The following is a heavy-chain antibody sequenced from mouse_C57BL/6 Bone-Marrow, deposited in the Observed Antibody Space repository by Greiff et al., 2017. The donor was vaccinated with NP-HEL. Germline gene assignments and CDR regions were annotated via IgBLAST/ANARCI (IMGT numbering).Heavy chain of an antibody. V-gene: IGHV5-4*01. J-gene: IGHJ4*01. D-gene: IGHD1-1*01. CDR2: ISDGGSYT. Sequence: EVKLMESGGGLVKPGGSLKLSCAASGFTFSSYAMSWVRQTPEKRLEWVATISDGGSYTYYPDNVKGRFTISRDNAKNNLYLQMSHLKSEDTAMYYCARETTVGDYYAMDYWGQGTSVTVSS. CDR3: ARETTVGDYYAMDY. CDR1: GFTFSSYA.